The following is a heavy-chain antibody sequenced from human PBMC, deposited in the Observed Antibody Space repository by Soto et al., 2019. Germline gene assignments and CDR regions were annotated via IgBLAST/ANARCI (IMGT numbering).Heavy chain of an antibody. D-gene: IGHD3-9*01. V-gene: IGHV1-18*01. CDR1: GYTFTSYG. CDR3: ARDRQVIIRDYYGMDV. J-gene: IGHJ6*02. Sequence: QVQLVQSGAAVKKPGASVKVSCKASGYTFTSYGISWVRQAPGQGLEWMGWISAYNGNTNYAQKLQGRVTMTTDTSTSTAYMELRSLRSDDTAVYYCARDRQVIIRDYYGMDVWGQGTTVTVSS. CDR2: ISAYNGNT.